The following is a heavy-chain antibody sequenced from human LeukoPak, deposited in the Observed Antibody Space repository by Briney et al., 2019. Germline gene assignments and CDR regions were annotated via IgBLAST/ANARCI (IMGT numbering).Heavy chain of an antibody. J-gene: IGHJ5*02. D-gene: IGHD3-10*01. V-gene: IGHV4-34*01. Sequence: SETLSLTCAVYGGSFSGYYWTWIRQSPGRGLEWIGSIYYSGSTYYNPSLKSRVTISVDTSKNQFSLKLSSVTAADTAVYYCARRNLYHYGSGSYYNGGGFDPWGQGTLVTVSS. CDR2: IYYSGST. CDR1: GGSFSGYY. CDR3: ARRNLYHYGSGSYYNGGGFDP.